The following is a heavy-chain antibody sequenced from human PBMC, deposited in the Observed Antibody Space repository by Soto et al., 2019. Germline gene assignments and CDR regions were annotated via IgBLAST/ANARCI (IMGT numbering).Heavy chain of an antibody. CDR2: INPSGGST. V-gene: IGHV1-46*01. CDR3: ATSGRAFDDLPMGRQYYYGMDV. J-gene: IGHJ6*02. D-gene: IGHD2-8*01. CDR1: GYTFSSNY. Sequence: QVQLVQSGAEVKKPGASVKVSCKASGYTFSSNYMYWVRQAPGQGLEWMGIINPSGGSTSYAQKLQGRVTMTRDTSTSTAYMELTSLRSEDTAVYYGATSGRAFDDLPMGRQYYYGMDVWGQGTTVSVSS.